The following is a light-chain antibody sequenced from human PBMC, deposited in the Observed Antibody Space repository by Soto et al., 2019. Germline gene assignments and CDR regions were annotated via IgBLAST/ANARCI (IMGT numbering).Light chain of an antibody. V-gene: IGKV3-20*01. J-gene: IGKJ3*01. CDR3: QQYGGSPFT. CDR2: AAS. Sequence: EIGLTQSPGTLSLSPGERATLSCRASQSVSVNSLARYQQKGGQAPRLLIYAASNRATGVPDRFSGSGSGTDFGLTISRLETVDLSVYYCQQYGGSPFTFGPGTKVDIQ. CDR1: QSVSVNS.